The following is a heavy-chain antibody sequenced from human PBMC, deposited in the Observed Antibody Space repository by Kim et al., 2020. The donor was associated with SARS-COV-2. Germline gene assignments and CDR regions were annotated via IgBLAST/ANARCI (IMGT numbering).Heavy chain of an antibody. Sequence: SGPTLVNPSETLTLTCTVSGFSLSNARMGVSWIRQPPGKALEWLAHIFSHDEKSYSTSLKSRLTISKDTSKSQVGLTMTNMGPVDTATYYCARIVRATYDFRSGYHYTFAPGGRGTLVTVSS. V-gene: IGHV2-26*01. J-gene: IGHJ5*02. CDR1: GFSLSNARMG. D-gene: IGHD3-3*01. CDR2: IFSHDEK. CDR3: ARIVRATYDFRSGYHYTFAP.